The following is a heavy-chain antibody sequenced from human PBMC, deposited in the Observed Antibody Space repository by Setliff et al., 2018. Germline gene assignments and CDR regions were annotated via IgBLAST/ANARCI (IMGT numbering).Heavy chain of an antibody. J-gene: IGHJ4*02. Sequence: PSETLSLTCGVSGSSVDSDYFWGWVRQPPGKGLEWIASFHQSSTNYYNPSLKSRVSISVDTARNQISLTLKSLPAADTAVYYCARAQWELLRFEYWGQGTLVTVSS. CDR2: FHQSSTN. CDR1: GSSVDSDYF. CDR3: ARAQWELLRFEY. D-gene: IGHD1-26*01. V-gene: IGHV4-38-2*01.